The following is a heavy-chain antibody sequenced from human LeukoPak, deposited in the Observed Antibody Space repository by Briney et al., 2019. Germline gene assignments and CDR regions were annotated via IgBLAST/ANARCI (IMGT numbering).Heavy chain of an antibody. D-gene: IGHD1-1*01. J-gene: IGHJ4*02. CDR2: IYSGGST. V-gene: IGHV3-53*05. CDR1: GFTVSSNY. Sequence: GGSLRLSCAASGFTVSSNYMSWVRQAPGKGLEWVSAIYSGGSTYYADSVKGRFTISRDNSKNTLYLQMNSLRAEDTAVYYCARGTQVGNDDVPFDYWGQGTLVTVSS. CDR3: ARGTQVGNDDVPFDY.